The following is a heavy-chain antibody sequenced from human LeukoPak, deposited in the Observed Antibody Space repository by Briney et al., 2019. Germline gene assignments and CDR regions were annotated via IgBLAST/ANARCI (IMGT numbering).Heavy chain of an antibody. Sequence: ASVKVSCKVSVYTLTELSMHWVRQAPGKGRECMGGFDPEDGETIYAQKFQGRVTMTEDTSTDTAYMELSSLRSEDTAVYYCATGGDGLNASDIWGQGTMVTVSS. CDR2: FDPEDGET. D-gene: IGHD5-24*01. V-gene: IGHV1-24*01. J-gene: IGHJ3*02. CDR1: VYTLTELS. CDR3: ATGGDGLNASDI.